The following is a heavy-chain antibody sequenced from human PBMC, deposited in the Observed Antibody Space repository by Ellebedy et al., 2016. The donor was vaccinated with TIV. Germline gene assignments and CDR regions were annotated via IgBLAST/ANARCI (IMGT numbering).Heavy chain of an antibody. CDR3: AKGDYYDSSVYYFDY. CDR1: GFTFSSYA. CDR2: ISGSGGST. J-gene: IGHJ4*02. D-gene: IGHD3-22*01. V-gene: IGHV3-23*01. Sequence: GESLKISXAASGFTFSSYAMSWVRQAPGKGLEWVSAISGSGGSTYYADSVKGRFTISRDNSKNMLYLQMNSLRAEDTAVYYCAKGDYYDSSVYYFDYWGQGTLVTVSS.